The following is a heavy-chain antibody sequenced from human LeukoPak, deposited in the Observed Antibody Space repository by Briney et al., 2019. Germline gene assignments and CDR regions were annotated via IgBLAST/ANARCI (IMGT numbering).Heavy chain of an antibody. V-gene: IGHV1-18*01. CDR3: ASRLAAAGTPS. J-gene: IGHJ4*02. Sequence: GASVKVSCKASGYTFNPYGITWVRQAPGQGREWIGWISAYNGNTNYAQKLQGRVTMTTDTSTSTAYMELRSLRSDDTAVYYCASRLAAAGTPSWGQGTLVTVSS. CDR2: ISAYNGNT. D-gene: IGHD6-13*01. CDR1: GYTFNPYG.